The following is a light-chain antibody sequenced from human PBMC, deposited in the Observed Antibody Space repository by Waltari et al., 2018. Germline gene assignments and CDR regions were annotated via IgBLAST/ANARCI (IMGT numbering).Light chain of an antibody. V-gene: IGLV2-8*01. CDR2: EVS. CDR3: SSYAGNNFYV. CDR1: SSDVGYYNY. J-gene: IGLJ1*01. Sequence: QSALTQPPSASGSPGQSVTIPCTGTSSDVGYYNYVSWYQPHPGKAPKLMIFEVSKRFSGVPDRFSGSKSANTASLTVSGLQAEDEADYYCSSYAGNNFYVFGTGTTVTVL.